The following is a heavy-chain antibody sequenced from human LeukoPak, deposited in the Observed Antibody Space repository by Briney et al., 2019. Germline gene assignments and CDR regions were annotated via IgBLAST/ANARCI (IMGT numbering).Heavy chain of an antibody. V-gene: IGHV3-30*04. CDR3: ARAPGYGASYYFDY. CDR1: GFTFSKFA. J-gene: IGHJ4*02. CDR2: VSYDGSYK. Sequence: GGSLRLSCAAAGFTFSKFAMHWVRQAPGKGLEWVAVVSYDGSYKYYADSVKGRFTISRDNSKNTLYLQMNSLRAEDTAVYYCARAPGYGASYYFDYWGQGTLVTVSS. D-gene: IGHD1-1*01.